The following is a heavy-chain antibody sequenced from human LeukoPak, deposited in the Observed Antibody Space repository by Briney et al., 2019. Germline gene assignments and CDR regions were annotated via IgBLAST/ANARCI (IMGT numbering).Heavy chain of an antibody. CDR2: IYPGDSDT. D-gene: IGHD3-3*01. CDR3: ARGGGITIFGVVIVSNAFDI. V-gene: IGHV5-51*01. J-gene: IGHJ3*02. CDR1: GYSFTSYW. Sequence: GESLKISCKGSGYSFTSYWIGWVRQMPGKGLEWMGIIYPGDSDTRYSPSFQGQVTISADKSISTAYLQWSSLKASDTAMYYCARGGGITIFGVVIVSNAFDIWGQGTMVTVSS.